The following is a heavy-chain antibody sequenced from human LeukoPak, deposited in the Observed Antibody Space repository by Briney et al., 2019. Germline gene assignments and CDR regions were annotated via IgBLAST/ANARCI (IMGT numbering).Heavy chain of an antibody. Sequence: SETLSLTCTVSGGSISSYYWSWIRQPPGKGLEWIGYIYYSGSTNYNPSLKSRVAISVDTSKNQFSLKLSSVTAADTAVYYCAGTGIAAAGTFDYWGQGTLVTVSS. CDR3: AGTGIAAAGTFDY. CDR2: IYYSGST. J-gene: IGHJ4*02. CDR1: GGSISSYY. D-gene: IGHD6-13*01. V-gene: IGHV4-59*01.